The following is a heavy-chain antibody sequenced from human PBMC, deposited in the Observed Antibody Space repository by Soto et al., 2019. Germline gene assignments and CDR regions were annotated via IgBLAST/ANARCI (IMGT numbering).Heavy chain of an antibody. V-gene: IGHV4-34*01. D-gene: IGHD3-22*01. CDR1: GGSFSGYY. CDR2: INHSGST. J-gene: IGHJ4*02. Sequence: SETLSLTCAVYGGSFSGYYWSWIRQPPGKGLEWIGEINHSGSTNYNPSLKSRVTISVDTSKNQFSLKLSSVTAADTAVYYCARDYYDSSGRHTIDYWGQGTLVTVS. CDR3: ARDYYDSSGRHTIDY.